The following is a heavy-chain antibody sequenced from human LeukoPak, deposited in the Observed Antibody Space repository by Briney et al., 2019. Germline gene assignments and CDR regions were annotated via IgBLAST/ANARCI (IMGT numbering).Heavy chain of an antibody. D-gene: IGHD6-13*01. V-gene: IGHV1-3*01. CDR2: INAGNGNT. Sequence: GASVKVSCKASGYTFTSYAMHWVRQAPGQRLEWMGWINAGNGNTKYSQKFQGRVTITRDTSASTAYMELSSLRSEDTAVYYCARDRAAGYRLDYWGQGTLVTVSS. J-gene: IGHJ4*02. CDR1: GYTFTSYA. CDR3: ARDRAAGYRLDY.